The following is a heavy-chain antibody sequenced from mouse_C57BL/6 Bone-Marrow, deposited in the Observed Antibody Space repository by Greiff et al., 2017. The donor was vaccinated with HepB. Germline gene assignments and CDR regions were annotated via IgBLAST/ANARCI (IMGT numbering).Heavy chain of an antibody. CDR1: GFTFSDFY. D-gene: IGHD2-3*01. CDR3: ARDLYDGYYDYAMDY. V-gene: IGHV7-1*01. Sequence: EVKLVDSGGGLVQSGRSLRLSCATSGFTFSDFYMEWVRQAPGKGLEWIAASRNKANDYTTEYSASVKGRFIVSRDTSQSILYLQMNALRAEDTAIYYCARDLYDGYYDYAMDYWGQGTSVTVSS. J-gene: IGHJ4*01. CDR2: SRNKANDYTT.